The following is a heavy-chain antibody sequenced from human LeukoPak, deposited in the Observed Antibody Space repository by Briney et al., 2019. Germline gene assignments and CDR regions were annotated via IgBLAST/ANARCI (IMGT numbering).Heavy chain of an antibody. D-gene: IGHD5-24*01. V-gene: IGHV4-39*07. CDR2: IYYSGST. Sequence: SETLPLTCTVSGGSISSSSYYWGWIRQPPGKGLEWIGSIYYSGSTYYNPSLKSRVTISVDTSKNQFSLKLSSVTAADTAVYYCARDQSHLATNSPFVSEGFDPWGQGTLVTVSS. J-gene: IGHJ5*02. CDR3: ARDQSHLATNSPFVSEGFDP. CDR1: GGSISSSSYY.